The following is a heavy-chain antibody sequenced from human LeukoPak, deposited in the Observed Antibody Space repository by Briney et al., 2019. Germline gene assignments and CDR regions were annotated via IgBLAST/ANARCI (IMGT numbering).Heavy chain of an antibody. J-gene: IGHJ4*02. CDR2: INQDGSEK. CDR1: GFAFSSYW. Sequence: GGSLRLSCAASGFAFSSYWMSWVRQAPGECMEWVANINQDGSEKYYVDSVKARFTISRDNAKNSLYLQMNSLKDEDTSVYYCASSRNWGQGTLVTVSS. V-gene: IGHV3-7*02. CDR3: ASSRN.